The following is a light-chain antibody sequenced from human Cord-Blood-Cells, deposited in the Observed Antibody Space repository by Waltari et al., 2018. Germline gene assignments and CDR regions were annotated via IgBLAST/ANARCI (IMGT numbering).Light chain of an antibody. J-gene: IGLJ1*01. Sequence: QSALTQPASVSGSPGQSLTISCTGTSRAVGSYNLVSWYQQPPGKAPKLMIYEGSKRPSGVSNRFSGSKSGNTASLTISGLQAEDEADYYCCSYAGSSTYVFGTGTKVTVL. CDR2: EGS. V-gene: IGLV2-23*01. CDR3: CSYAGSSTYV. CDR1: SRAVGSYNL.